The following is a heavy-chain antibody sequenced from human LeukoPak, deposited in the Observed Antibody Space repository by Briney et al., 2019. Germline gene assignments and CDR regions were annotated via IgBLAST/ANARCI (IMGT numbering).Heavy chain of an antibody. D-gene: IGHD6-13*01. J-gene: IGHJ4*02. CDR1: GGSISSSSYY. CDR3: ARTDSSSWYALGY. CDR2: IYYSGST. Sequence: SETLSLTCTVSGGSISSSSYYWGWIRQPPGKGLEWIGSIYYSGSTYYNPSLKSRVTISVDTSKNQFSLKLSSVTAADTAVYYCARTDSSSWYALGYWGQGTLVTVSS. V-gene: IGHV4-39*07.